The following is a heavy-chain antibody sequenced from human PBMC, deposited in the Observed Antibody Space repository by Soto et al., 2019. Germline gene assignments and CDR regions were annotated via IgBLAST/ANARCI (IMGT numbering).Heavy chain of an antibody. CDR1: GGSISRSTYY. D-gene: IGHD2-2*02. J-gene: IGHJ5*02. Sequence: NPSETLSLTCTVSGGSISRSTYYWGWIRQPPGKGLEWIGSIYYSGSTCYRPSLKGRVTISVDTSKNQFSLKLSSVTAADTAVYYCARQVPAAIRLGWFDPWGQGTLVTVSS. CDR3: ARQVPAAIRLGWFDP. CDR2: IYYSGST. V-gene: IGHV4-39*01.